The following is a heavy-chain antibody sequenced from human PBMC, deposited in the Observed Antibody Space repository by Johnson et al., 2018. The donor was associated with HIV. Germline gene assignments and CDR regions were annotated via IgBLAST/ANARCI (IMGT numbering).Heavy chain of an antibody. V-gene: IGHV3-20*04. J-gene: IGHJ3*01. CDR3: ARGFVRISMILVADAFDL. CDR1: GFTFDDYG. Sequence: VYLVESGGGLVKPGGSLRLSCAASGFTFDDYGMSWVRQGPGKGLEWVSGFDWNGGSTGYADSVKGRFTISRDNTKNSLHLQMNSLRGEDTALYYCARGFVRISMILVADAFDLWGQGTMVTVSS. CDR2: FDWNGGST. D-gene: IGHD3-22*01.